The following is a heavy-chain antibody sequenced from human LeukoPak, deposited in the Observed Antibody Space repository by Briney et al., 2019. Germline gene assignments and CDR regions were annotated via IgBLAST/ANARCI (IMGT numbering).Heavy chain of an antibody. CDR3: AKGGSGITMIVVVTEIDY. J-gene: IGHJ4*02. CDR1: GLTVSRNS. V-gene: IGHV3-23*01. Sequence: GGSLRLSCAASGLTVSRNSMSWVRQAPGKGLEWVSAISGSGGSTYYADSVKGRFTISRDNSKNTLYLQMNSLRAEDTAVYYCAKGGSGITMIVVVTEIDYWGQGTLVTVSS. CDR2: ISGSGGST. D-gene: IGHD3-22*01.